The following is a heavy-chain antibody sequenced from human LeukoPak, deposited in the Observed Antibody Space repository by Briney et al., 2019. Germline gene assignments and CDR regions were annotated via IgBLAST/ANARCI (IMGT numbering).Heavy chain of an antibody. V-gene: IGHV4-39*01. J-gene: IGHJ4*02. CDR2: IYYSGST. D-gene: IGHD6-13*01. CDR1: GGSISSSSYY. CDR3: ASNSSSWYGAYY. Sequence: PSETLSLTCTVSGGSISSSSYYWGWIRQPPGKGLEWIGNIYYSGSTYYNPSLKSRATISIDTSKNQFSLKLSSVTAADTAKYYCASNSSSWYGAYYWGQGTLVTVSS.